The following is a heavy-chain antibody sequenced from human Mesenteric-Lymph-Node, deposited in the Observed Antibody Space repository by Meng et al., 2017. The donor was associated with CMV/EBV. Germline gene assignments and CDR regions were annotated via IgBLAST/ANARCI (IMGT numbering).Heavy chain of an antibody. V-gene: IGHV5-51*01. CDR1: GYSFTSYW. J-gene: IGHJ4*02. CDR3: ARRLTYYYDGAFDY. CDR2: IYPGDSDT. D-gene: IGHD3-22*01. Sequence: KVSCKGSGYSFTSYWIGWVRQMPGKGLEWMGIIYPGDSDTRYSPSFQGQVTISADKSISTAYLQWSSLKASDTAMYYCARRLTYYYDGAFDYWGQGTLVTVSS.